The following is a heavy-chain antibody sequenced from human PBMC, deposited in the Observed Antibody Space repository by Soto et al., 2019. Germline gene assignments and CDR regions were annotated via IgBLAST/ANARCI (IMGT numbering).Heavy chain of an antibody. CDR3: ARDVAAAGLDY. D-gene: IGHD6-13*01. V-gene: IGHV4-31*03. CDR2: IYYSGST. CDR1: GGSISSGGYY. J-gene: IGHJ4*02. Sequence: SETLSLTCTVSGGSISSGGYYWSWIRQHPGKGLEWIGYIYYSGSTYYNPSLKSRVTISVDTSKNQFSLKLSSLRSEDTAVYYCARDVAAAGLDYWGQGTLVTVSS.